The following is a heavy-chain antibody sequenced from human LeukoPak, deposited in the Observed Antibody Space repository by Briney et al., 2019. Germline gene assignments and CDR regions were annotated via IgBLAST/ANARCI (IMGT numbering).Heavy chain of an antibody. D-gene: IGHD6-6*01. CDR2: INPSGGST. CDR1: GYTFTSYY. Sequence: ASVKVSCKASGYTFTSYYMHWVRQAPGQGLEWMGIINPSGGSTSYAQKFQGRVTMTRDTSTSTVYMELSSLRSEDTAVYYCARAGSSSSPGGYYYYYYMDVWGKGTTVTVSS. CDR3: ARAGSSSSPGGYYYYYYMDV. J-gene: IGHJ6*03. V-gene: IGHV1-46*01.